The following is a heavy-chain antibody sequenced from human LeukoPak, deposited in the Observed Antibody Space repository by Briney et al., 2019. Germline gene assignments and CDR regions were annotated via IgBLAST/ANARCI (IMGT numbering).Heavy chain of an antibody. CDR2: ISGNGVST. Sequence: GGSLRLSCAASGFAFSSYAMSWVRQAPGKGLEWVSAISGNGVSTYYADSVKGRFTISRDNSKNTLYLQMNSLRAEDTAVYYCAKAALGTWGWVFDYWDQGTLVTVSS. CDR3: AKAALGTWGWVFDY. V-gene: IGHV3-23*01. CDR1: GFAFSSYA. D-gene: IGHD3-16*01. J-gene: IGHJ4*02.